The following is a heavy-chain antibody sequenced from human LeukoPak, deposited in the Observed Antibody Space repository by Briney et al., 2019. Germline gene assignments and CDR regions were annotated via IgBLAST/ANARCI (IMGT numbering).Heavy chain of an antibody. J-gene: IGHJ4*02. D-gene: IGHD2-2*01. CDR1: GGTFSSYA. Sequence: ASVKVSCKASGGTFSSYAISWVRQAPGQGLEWMGGIIPIFGTANYAQKFQGRVTITADESTSTAYMELSSLRSEDTAVYYCARLPHIVVVPAARYFDYRGQGTLVTVSS. CDR3: ARLPHIVVVPAARYFDY. CDR2: IIPIFGTA. V-gene: IGHV1-69*13.